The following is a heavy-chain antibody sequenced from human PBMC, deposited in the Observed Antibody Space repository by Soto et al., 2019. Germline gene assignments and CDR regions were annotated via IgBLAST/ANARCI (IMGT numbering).Heavy chain of an antibody. Sequence: QVQLVESGGGVVQPGRSLRLSCAASGFTFSSYAMHWVRQAPGKGLEWVAVISYDGSNKYYADSVKGRFTISRDNSKNTLYLQMNRLRAEDTAVYYCARASWIQLWFGAFDIWGQGTMVTVSS. CDR3: ARASWIQLWFGAFDI. J-gene: IGHJ3*02. V-gene: IGHV3-30-3*01. CDR1: GFTFSSYA. D-gene: IGHD5-18*01. CDR2: ISYDGSNK.